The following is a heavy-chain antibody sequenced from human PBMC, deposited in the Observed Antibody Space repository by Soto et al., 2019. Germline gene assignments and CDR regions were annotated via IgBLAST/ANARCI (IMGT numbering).Heavy chain of an antibody. Sequence: GGSLRLSCAASGFTFSSYGMHWVRQAPGKGLEWVAVIWYDGSNKYYADSVKGRFTISRDNSKNTLYLQMNSLRAEDTAVYYCARVGIGPPGCSGGSCYTLTNYYYYGMDVWGQGTTVTVSS. CDR3: ARVGIGPPGCSGGSCYTLTNYYYYGMDV. CDR2: IWYDGSNK. D-gene: IGHD2-15*01. CDR1: GFTFSSYG. J-gene: IGHJ6*02. V-gene: IGHV3-33*01.